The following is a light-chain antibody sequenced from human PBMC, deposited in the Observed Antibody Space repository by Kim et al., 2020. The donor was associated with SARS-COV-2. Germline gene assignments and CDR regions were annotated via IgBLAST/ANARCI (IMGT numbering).Light chain of an antibody. V-gene: IGKV1-NL1*01. J-gene: IGKJ4*01. Sequence: ASVGDRLTLPCRASQGISNSLAWYQQRLGKAPKLLLSATSKLERGVPSRFSGSGSGTTYTLTISNLQPEDLATYYCQQYYSHPLTFGGGTKVDIK. CDR3: QQYYSHPLT. CDR2: ATS. CDR1: QGISNS.